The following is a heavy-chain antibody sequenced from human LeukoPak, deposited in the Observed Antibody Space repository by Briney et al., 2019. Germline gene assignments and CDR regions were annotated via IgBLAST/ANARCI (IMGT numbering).Heavy chain of an antibody. CDR2: INPKSGGT. V-gene: IGHV1-2*02. Sequence: ASVKVSCKASGYNFNDYYIYWVRQAPGQGLEWMGWINPKSGGTDYAQKFQGRFTMTRDTSINTAFMELNRLTSDDTAVYYCARDSGRAEYFDYWGQGTLVTVSS. D-gene: IGHD2-15*01. CDR3: ARDSGRAEYFDY. CDR1: GYNFNDYY. J-gene: IGHJ4*02.